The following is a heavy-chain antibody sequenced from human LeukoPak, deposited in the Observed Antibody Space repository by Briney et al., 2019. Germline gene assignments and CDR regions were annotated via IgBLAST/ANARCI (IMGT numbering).Heavy chain of an antibody. CDR2: ISDTGGRT. Sequence: GGSLRLSCAVSGITLSNYGMTWVRQAPGKGLEWVAGISDTGGRTNYADSVKGRFTISRDNAKNSLYLQMNSLRAEDTAVYYCARDLEGEYFDYWGQGTLVTVSS. CDR3: ARDLEGEYFDY. D-gene: IGHD3-16*01. J-gene: IGHJ4*02. CDR1: GITLSNYG. V-gene: IGHV3-23*01.